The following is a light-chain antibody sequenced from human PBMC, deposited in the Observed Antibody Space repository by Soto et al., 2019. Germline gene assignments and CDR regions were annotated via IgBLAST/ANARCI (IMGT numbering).Light chain of an antibody. J-gene: IGLJ1*01. Sequence: SYELTQPPSVSVAPGQTARVTCGGNNIGSRSVHWYQQKPGQAPVLVVHDDTDRPSGIPERFSGSNSGNTATLTISRVEAGDEADYYCQVWDSSTDPYYVFGAGTKVTVL. CDR3: QVWDSSTDPYYV. CDR1: NIGSRS. V-gene: IGLV3-21*02. CDR2: DDT.